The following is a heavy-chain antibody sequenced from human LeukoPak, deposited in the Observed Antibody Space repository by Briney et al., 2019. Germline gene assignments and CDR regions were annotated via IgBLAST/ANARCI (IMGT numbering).Heavy chain of an antibody. CDR2: IYYSGST. V-gene: IGHV4-59*01. CDR1: GGSFSGYY. D-gene: IGHD3-3*01. Sequence: PSETLSLTCAVYGGSFSGYYWGWIRQPPGKGLEWIGYIYYSGSTNYNPSLKSRVTISVDTSKNQFSLKLSSVTAADTAVYYCARDTPSITIFGVVTLGGMDVWGQGTTVTVSS. J-gene: IGHJ6*02. CDR3: ARDTPSITIFGVVTLGGMDV.